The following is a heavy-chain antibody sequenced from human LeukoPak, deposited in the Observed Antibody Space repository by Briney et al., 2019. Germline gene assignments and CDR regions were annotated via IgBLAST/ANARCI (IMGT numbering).Heavy chain of an antibody. CDR3: ARNSGPMGGNWFDP. V-gene: IGHV4-34*01. CDR2: INHSGST. Sequence: SETLSLTCAVYGGSFSGYYWSWIRQPPGKGLEWIGEINHSGSTNYNPSLKSRVTISVDTPKNQFSLKLSSVTAADTAVYYCARNSGPMGGNWFDPWGQGTLVTVSS. D-gene: IGHD3-10*01. CDR1: GGSFSGYY. J-gene: IGHJ5*02.